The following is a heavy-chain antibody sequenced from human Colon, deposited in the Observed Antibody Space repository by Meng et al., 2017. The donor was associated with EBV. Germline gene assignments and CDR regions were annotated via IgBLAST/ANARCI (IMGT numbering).Heavy chain of an antibody. Sequence: QVPSREPGPALPKPSDTLSLTFAVPGDSITNHNWWAWVRQPPGKGLEWIGEIPHRGSSAYNPSLKSRVSMSIDKSKNQFSLKLTSVTAADTVVYHCLRGSGGSVWGQGTLVTVSS. V-gene: IGHV4-4*02. CDR1: GDSITNHNW. D-gene: IGHD3-10*01. J-gene: IGHJ1*01. CDR2: IPHRGSS. CDR3: LRGSGGSV.